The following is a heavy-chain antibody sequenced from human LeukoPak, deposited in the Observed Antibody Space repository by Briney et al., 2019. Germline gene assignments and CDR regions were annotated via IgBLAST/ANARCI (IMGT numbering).Heavy chain of an antibody. CDR3: AKVPRYCSGGSCGLDY. CDR1: GFTFSSYG. Sequence: GGSLRLSCVASGFTFSSYGMHWVRQAPGKGLEWVAFIRYDGSNKYYADSVKGRFTISRDNSKNTLYLQMNSLRAEDTAVYYCAKVPRYCSGGSCGLDYWGQGTLVTASS. CDR2: IRYDGSNK. V-gene: IGHV3-30*02. J-gene: IGHJ4*02. D-gene: IGHD2-15*01.